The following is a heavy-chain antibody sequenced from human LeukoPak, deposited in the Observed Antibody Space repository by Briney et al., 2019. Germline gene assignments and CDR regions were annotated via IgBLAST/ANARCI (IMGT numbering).Heavy chain of an antibody. J-gene: IGHJ5*02. Sequence: PSGTLSLTCTVSGDSISNSSHYWGWVRQPPGKALEWIGSIYDSGSTYYNPSLKSRVTISVDTSKNQFSLKLSSVTAADTAVYYCARLFGSVVTNWFDPWGQGSLVTVSS. V-gene: IGHV4-39*01. D-gene: IGHD3-3*01. CDR2: IYDSGST. CDR1: GDSISNSSHY. CDR3: ARLFGSVVTNWFDP.